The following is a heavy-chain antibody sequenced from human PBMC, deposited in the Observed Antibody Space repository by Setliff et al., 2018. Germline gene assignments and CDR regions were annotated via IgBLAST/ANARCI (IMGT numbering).Heavy chain of an antibody. J-gene: IGHJ5*02. V-gene: IGHV1-2*02. D-gene: IGHD2-21*02. CDR1: ADTFTGYY. CDR3: AQTKGFVDGYLDP. Sequence: ASVKVSCKASADTFTGYYVHWVRQAPGQGLEWMGWINGNSGVTKYAQKFQGRVTMTSEMSISIVYMDLTRLTSDDTAVYYCAQTKGFVDGYLDPWGQGTLVTVSS. CDR2: INGNSGVT.